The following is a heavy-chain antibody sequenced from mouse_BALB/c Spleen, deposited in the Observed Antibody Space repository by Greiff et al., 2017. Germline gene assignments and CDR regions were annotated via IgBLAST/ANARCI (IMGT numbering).Heavy chain of an antibody. V-gene: IGHV5-4*02. CDR1: GFTFSDYY. D-gene: IGHD2-4*01. J-gene: IGHJ4*01. Sequence: EVMLVESGGGLVKPGGSLKLSCAASGFTFSDYYMYWVRQTPEKRLEWVATISDGGSYTYYPDSVKGRFTISRDNAKNNLYLQMSSLKSEDTAMYYCARDRAMITTSYAMDYWGQGTSVTVSS. CDR2: ISDGGSYT. CDR3: ARDRAMITTSYAMDY.